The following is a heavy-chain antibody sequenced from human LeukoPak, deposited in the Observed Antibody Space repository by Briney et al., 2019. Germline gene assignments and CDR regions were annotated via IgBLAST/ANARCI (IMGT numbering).Heavy chain of an antibody. Sequence: ETSVKVSCKASGYPFTTYGINWVRQAPGQGLEWMGWISTYNGDTNYAQKFQGRVIMTTDTSTSTAYIELRSLRSDDTASYYCAREWWGYDVLTGDNWFDPWGQGTLATVSS. J-gene: IGHJ5*02. V-gene: IGHV1-18*01. CDR3: AREWWGYDVLTGDNWFDP. CDR1: GYPFTTYG. D-gene: IGHD3-9*01. CDR2: ISTYNGDT.